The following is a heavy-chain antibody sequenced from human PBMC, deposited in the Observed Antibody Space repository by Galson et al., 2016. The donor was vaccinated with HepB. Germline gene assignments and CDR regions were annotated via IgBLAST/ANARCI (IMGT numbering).Heavy chain of an antibody. CDR3: AKDRCGITAAGTGLDS. CDR2: ISYGGGDK. V-gene: IGHV3-30*18. J-gene: IGHJ4*02. Sequence: SLRLSCAASGFTFSNFAMHWVRQAPGKGLEWVADISYGGGDKYYADSVKGRLTISRDNSQNTLYLQMNSLRPEDTAIYYCAKDRCGITAAGTGLDSWGQGTLVTVSS. D-gene: IGHD6-13*01. CDR1: GFTFSNFA.